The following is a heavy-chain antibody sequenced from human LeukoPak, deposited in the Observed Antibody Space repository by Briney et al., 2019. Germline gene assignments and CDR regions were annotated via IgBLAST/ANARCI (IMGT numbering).Heavy chain of an antibody. CDR3: ARDRIQLWHAFFDY. CDR2: IYSGGST. V-gene: IGHV3-53*01. J-gene: IGHJ4*02. CDR1: GFTFSSYA. Sequence: PGGSLRLSCAASGFTFSSYAMHWVRQAPGKGLEWVSVIYSGGSTYYADSVKGRFTISRDNSKNALYLQMNSLRAEDTAVYYCARDRIQLWHAFFDYWGQGTLVTVSS. D-gene: IGHD5-18*01.